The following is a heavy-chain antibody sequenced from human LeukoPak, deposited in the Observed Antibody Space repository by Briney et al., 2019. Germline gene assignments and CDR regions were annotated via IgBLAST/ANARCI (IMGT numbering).Heavy chain of an antibody. D-gene: IGHD4-17*01. J-gene: IGHJ6*02. V-gene: IGHV1-2*02. Sequence: ASVKVSCKASGYTFTGYYMHWVRQAPGQGLEWMGWINPNSGGTNYAQKFQGRVTMTRDTSISTAYMELSRLRSDDTAVYYCASSAHLIWGNGDHEQEYYYGMDVWGQGTTVTVSS. CDR1: GYTFTGYY. CDR3: ASSAHLIWGNGDHEQEYYYGMDV. CDR2: INPNSGGT.